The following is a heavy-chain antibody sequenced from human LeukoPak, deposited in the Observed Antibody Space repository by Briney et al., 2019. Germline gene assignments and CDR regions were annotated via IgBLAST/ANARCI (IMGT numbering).Heavy chain of an antibody. J-gene: IGHJ5*02. D-gene: IGHD1-20*01. CDR1: GVSFSGYY. V-gene: IGHV4-34*01. Sequence: SETLSLTCAVYGVSFSGYYWSWIRQPPGKGLEWIGEINHSGSTNYNPSLKSRVTISVDTSKNQFSLKLSSVTAADTAVYYCARGKRGITGTYWFDPWGQGTLVTVSS. CDR3: ARGKRGITGTYWFDP. CDR2: INHSGST.